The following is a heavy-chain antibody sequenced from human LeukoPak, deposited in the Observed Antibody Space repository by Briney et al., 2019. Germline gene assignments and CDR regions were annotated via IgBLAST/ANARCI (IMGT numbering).Heavy chain of an antibody. Sequence: GGSLRLSCAASGFTFGRYAMSWVRQAPGKGLEWVSAISGSGGGTYYADAVKGRFTISRDNSKNTLYLQMNSLRAEDTAVYYCAKIADYDILSYYYYMDVWGKGTTVTIFS. CDR3: AKIADYDILSYYYYMDV. D-gene: IGHD3-9*01. V-gene: IGHV3-23*01. CDR2: ISGSGGGT. J-gene: IGHJ6*03. CDR1: GFTFGRYA.